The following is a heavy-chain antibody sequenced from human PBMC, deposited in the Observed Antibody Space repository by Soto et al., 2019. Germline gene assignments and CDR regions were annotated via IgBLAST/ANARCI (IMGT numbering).Heavy chain of an antibody. CDR3: ASNFAGGSGSYRDRRGNYGMDV. Sequence: QVQLQESGPGLVKPSQTLSITCTVSGGSISSGGYYWSWIRQHPGKGLEWIGYIYYSGSTYYNPSLKSRVTISVDTSKNQFSLKLSSVTAADTAVYYCASNFAGGSGSYRDRRGNYGMDVWGQGTTVTVSS. D-gene: IGHD3-10*01. CDR2: IYYSGST. J-gene: IGHJ6*02. CDR1: GGSISSGGYY. V-gene: IGHV4-31*03.